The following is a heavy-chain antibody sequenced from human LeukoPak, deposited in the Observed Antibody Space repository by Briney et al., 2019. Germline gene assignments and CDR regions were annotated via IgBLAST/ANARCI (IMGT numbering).Heavy chain of an antibody. Sequence: ASVTVSFKASGFTFTSSAMQWVRQARGQRLEWIGWIVVGSGNTNYEQKFQERVTITRDMSRSIAYMELSSLRSEDKAVYYCAADRAYYGSGSYVLDPWGQGTLVTVSS. J-gene: IGHJ5*02. V-gene: IGHV1-58*02. D-gene: IGHD3-10*01. CDR3: AADRAYYGSGSYVLDP. CDR1: GFTFTSSA. CDR2: IVVGSGNT.